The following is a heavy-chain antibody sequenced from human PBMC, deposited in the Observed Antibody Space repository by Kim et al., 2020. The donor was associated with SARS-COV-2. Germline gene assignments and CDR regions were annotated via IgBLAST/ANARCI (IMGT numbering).Heavy chain of an antibody. Sequence: YYTPSFKSRVTISVDTSKNQFSLKLSSVTAADTAVYYCSSMVRGKGGFDPWGQGTLVTVSS. V-gene: IGHV4-39*01. D-gene: IGHD3-10*01. J-gene: IGHJ5*02. CDR3: SSMVRGKGGFDP.